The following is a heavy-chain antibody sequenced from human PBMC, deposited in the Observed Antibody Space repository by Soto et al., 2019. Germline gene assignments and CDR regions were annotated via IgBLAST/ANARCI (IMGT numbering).Heavy chain of an antibody. CDR3: ARGGACTNGVFAVFDY. D-gene: IGHD2-8*01. V-gene: IGHV4-31*03. J-gene: IGHJ4*02. CDR2: ITYSGNT. CDR1: GGSVSSVGYY. Sequence: SSETLCLTCTVSGGSVSSVGYYWSWIRQHPGKGLEGIVYITYSGNTYYNPSLESRVTMSADTSKNQFSLKLSSVTAADTAVYFCARGGACTNGVFAVFDYWGQGTLVTVSS.